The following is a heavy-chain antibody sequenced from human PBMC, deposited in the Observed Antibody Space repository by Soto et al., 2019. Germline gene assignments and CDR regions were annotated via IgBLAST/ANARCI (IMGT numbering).Heavy chain of an antibody. CDR2: IYYSGST. Sequence: QLQLQESGPGLVKPSETLSLTCTVSGGSISSSSYYWGWIRQPPGKGLEWIGSIYYSGSTYYNPSLKSRVTISVDTSKNQFSLKLSSVTAADTAVYYCARLAQTPHFDYWGQGTPVTVSS. CDR1: GGSISSSSYY. CDR3: ARLAQTPHFDY. J-gene: IGHJ4*02. V-gene: IGHV4-39*01.